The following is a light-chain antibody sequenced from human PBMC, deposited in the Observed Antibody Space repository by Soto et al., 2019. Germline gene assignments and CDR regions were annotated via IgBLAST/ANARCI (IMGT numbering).Light chain of an antibody. CDR1: QSVSSSF. J-gene: IGKJ1*01. CDR2: DAS. CDR3: QQYNNWPRT. Sequence: EIVLTQSPGTLSLSPGERATLSCRASQSVSSSFLAWYQQKVGQAPRLLIYDASTRATGIPARFSGSGSGTEFTLTISSLQSEDFAVYYCQQYNNWPRTFGQGTKVDIK. V-gene: IGKV3-15*01.